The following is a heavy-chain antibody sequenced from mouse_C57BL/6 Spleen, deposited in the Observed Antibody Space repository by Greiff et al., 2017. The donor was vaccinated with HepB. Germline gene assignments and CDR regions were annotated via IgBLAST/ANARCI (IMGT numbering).Heavy chain of an antibody. CDR1: GYAFSSSW. V-gene: IGHV1-82*01. J-gene: IGHJ1*03. Sequence: QVQLQQSGPELVKPGASVKISCKASGYAFSSSWMNWVKQRPGKGLEWIGRIYPGDGDTNYNGKFKGKATLTADKSSSTAYMQLSSLTSEDSAVYVCARGEYYYGSRPRCFEVWGTGTPVTVSS. CDR3: ARGEYYYGSRPRCFEV. CDR2: IYPGDGDT. D-gene: IGHD1-1*01.